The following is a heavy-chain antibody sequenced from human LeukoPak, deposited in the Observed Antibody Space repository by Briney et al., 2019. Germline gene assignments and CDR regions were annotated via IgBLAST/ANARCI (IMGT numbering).Heavy chain of an antibody. CDR3: AGSYGGNAVGPFDI. CDR2: VSQSGGA. V-gene: IGHV4-34*01. D-gene: IGHD4-23*01. J-gene: IGHJ3*02. CDR1: GGSFSGYH. Sequence: SETLSLTCAVSGGSFSGYHCSWIRQTPGKGLEWIGEVSQSGGASYNPSLKSRVTISVETTKNHFSLKLSSVTAADTAMYYCAGSYGGNAVGPFDIWGQGTMVTVSS.